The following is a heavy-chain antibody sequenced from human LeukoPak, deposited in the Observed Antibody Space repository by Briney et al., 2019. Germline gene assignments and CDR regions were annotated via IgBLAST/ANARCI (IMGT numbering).Heavy chain of an antibody. CDR1: GFTFSSYA. CDR3: ARRDDSSGYHHYLDY. V-gene: IGHV3-30-3*01. Sequence: GGSLRLSCAASGFTFSSYAMHWVRQAPGKGLEWVAVISYDGSNKYYADSVKGRFTISRDNAKNSLYLQMNSLRAEDTAVYYCARRDDSSGYHHYLDYWGQGTLVTVSS. CDR2: ISYDGSNK. D-gene: IGHD3-22*01. J-gene: IGHJ4*02.